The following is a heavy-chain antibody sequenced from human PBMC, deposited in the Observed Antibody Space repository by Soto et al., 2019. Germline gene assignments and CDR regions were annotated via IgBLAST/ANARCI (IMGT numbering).Heavy chain of an antibody. J-gene: IGHJ4*02. CDR1: GFTFGNYG. Sequence: QVQLVDSGGDVVQPGGSLRLSCTGSGFTFGNYGMHWVRQAPGKGLEWVASTSYDGNNKYYADSLKGRFTISRDNSKKMVYLQMTSLGPDDTAVYYCAKGGGSARDFDYWGQGALVTVSS. CDR2: TSYDGNNK. D-gene: IGHD1-26*01. CDR3: AKGGGSARDFDY. V-gene: IGHV3-30*18.